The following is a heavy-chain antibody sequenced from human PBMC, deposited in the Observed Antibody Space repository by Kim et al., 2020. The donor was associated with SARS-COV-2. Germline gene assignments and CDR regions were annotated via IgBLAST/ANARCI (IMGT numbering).Heavy chain of an antibody. Sequence: GGSLRLSCAASGFTFSSYSMNWVRQTPGKGLEWISYISRSSSNIYYADTVRGRFTISRDNAKSSLYLQMDSLRDEDTAVYYCARDSGGFPDYWGQGTLVSVSS. CDR1: GFTFSSYS. D-gene: IGHD2-15*01. J-gene: IGHJ4*02. CDR2: ISRSSSNI. CDR3: ARDSGGFPDY. V-gene: IGHV3-48*02.